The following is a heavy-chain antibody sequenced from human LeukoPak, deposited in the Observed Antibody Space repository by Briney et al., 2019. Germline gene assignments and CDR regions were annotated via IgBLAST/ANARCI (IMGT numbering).Heavy chain of an antibody. CDR1: GGSISSGGYY. CDR3: ARGVFCSGGSCYAPYNWFDP. D-gene: IGHD2-15*01. CDR2: INHSGFT. Sequence: SETLSLTCTVSGGSISSGGYYWSWIRQPPGKGLEWIGEINHSGFTNYNPSLKTRVTISVDTSKNQFSLNVNSVTAADTAVYFCARGVFCSGGSCYAPYNWFDPWGQGTLVTVSS. J-gene: IGHJ5*02. V-gene: IGHV4-39*07.